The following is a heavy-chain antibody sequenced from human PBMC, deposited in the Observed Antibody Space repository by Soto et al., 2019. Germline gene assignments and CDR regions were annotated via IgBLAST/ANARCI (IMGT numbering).Heavy chain of an antibody. Sequence: QITLKESGPMLVKPTQTLTLTCTFSGFSLSTSGVGVGWIRQPPGKALEWLALIYWDDDKRYSPSLKSRLTITKDTSKNQVVLTMTNMDPVDTATYYCAHSLIGYYYDSSGSNWFDPWGQGTLVTVSS. CDR3: AHSLIGYYYDSSGSNWFDP. CDR1: GFSLSTSGVG. D-gene: IGHD3-22*01. J-gene: IGHJ5*02. CDR2: IYWDDDK. V-gene: IGHV2-5*02.